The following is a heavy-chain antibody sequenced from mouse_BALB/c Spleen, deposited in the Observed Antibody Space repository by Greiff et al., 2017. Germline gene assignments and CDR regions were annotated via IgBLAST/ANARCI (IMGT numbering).Heavy chain of an antibody. CDR2: IYPGNVNT. Sequence: QVQLKESGPELVKPGASVRISCKASGYTFTSYYIHWVKQRPGQGLEWIGWIYPGNVNTKYNEKFKGKATLTADKSSSTAYMQLSSLTSEDSAVYFCAREEDGYSLFDYWGQGTTLTVSS. V-gene: IGHV1S56*01. D-gene: IGHD2-3*01. CDR3: AREEDGYSLFDY. J-gene: IGHJ2*01. CDR1: GYTFTSYY.